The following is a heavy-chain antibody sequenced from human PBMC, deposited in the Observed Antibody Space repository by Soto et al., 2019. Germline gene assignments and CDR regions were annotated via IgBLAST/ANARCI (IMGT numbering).Heavy chain of an antibody. CDR2: IWSDGSNK. D-gene: IGHD3-9*01. Sequence: GGSLRLSCAASGFTFSSYGMHWVRQAPGKGLEWIAVIWSDGSNKYYAENVKGRFTISRDNSKHTLYLQMNRLRAEDMFVYYCAKGSHYDILTAYHAFDFWGQGT. V-gene: IGHV3-33*06. J-gene: IGHJ4*02. CDR3: AKGSHYDILTAYHAFDF. CDR1: GFTFSSYG.